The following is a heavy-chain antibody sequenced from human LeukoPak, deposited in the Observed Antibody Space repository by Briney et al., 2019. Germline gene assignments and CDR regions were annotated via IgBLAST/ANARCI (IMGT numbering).Heavy chain of an antibody. D-gene: IGHD5-24*01. CDR3: VDGYNLGY. J-gene: IGHJ4*02. CDR1: GFTFSSYW. Sequence: GGSLRLSCAASGFTFSSYWMHWVRQAPGKGLVWVSRINGDGSSTSYADSVKGRFTISRDNAKNTLYLQMNSLRAEDTAVYYCVDGYNLGYWGQGTLVTVSS. CDR2: INGDGSST. V-gene: IGHV3-74*01.